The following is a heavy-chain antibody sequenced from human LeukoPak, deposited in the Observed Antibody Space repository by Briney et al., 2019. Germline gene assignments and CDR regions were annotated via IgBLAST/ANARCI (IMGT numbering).Heavy chain of an antibody. CDR2: IIPSSDSS. CDR1: GYTFTTYR. J-gene: IGHJ4*02. Sequence: ASVKVSCKASGYTFTTYRMHWVRQAPGQGLEWLGRIIPSSDSSTYAQKFQGRVTMTRDTSTSTVYMELSSLGSEDTAVYYCARLRFGGAVPFDYWGQGTLVTVSS. CDR3: ARLRFGGAVPFDY. D-gene: IGHD3-10*01. V-gene: IGHV1-46*01.